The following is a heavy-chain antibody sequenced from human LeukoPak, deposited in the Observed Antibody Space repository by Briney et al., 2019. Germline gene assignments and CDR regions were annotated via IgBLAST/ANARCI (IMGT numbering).Heavy chain of an antibody. D-gene: IGHD1-1*01. CDR1: GASFSTNY. CDR2: VFDSGST. CDR3: ARLYQQSKWKYYYYYMDV. J-gene: IGHJ6*03. Sequence: SETLSLTCSVSGASFSTNYWCWIRQPPRGAMESIGYVFDSGSTNYNPYLKSRVTISVDTSTKQFSLRLSSVTAADTAVYYCARLYQQSKWKYYYYYMDVWGKGTAVTVSS. V-gene: IGHV4-59*01.